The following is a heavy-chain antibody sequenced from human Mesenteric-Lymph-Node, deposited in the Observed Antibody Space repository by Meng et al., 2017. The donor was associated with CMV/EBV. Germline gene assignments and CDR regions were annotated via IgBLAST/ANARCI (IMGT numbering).Heavy chain of an antibody. CDR1: GGSISSGGYY. Sequence: CTVSGGSISSGGYYWSWIRQHPGKGLEWIGYIYYSGSTYYNPSLKSRVTISVDTSKNQFSLKLSSVTAADTAMYYCARVTSRWHFDYWGQGTLVTVSS. D-gene: IGHD6-13*01. CDR2: IYYSGST. V-gene: IGHV4-31*03. CDR3: ARVTSRWHFDY. J-gene: IGHJ4*02.